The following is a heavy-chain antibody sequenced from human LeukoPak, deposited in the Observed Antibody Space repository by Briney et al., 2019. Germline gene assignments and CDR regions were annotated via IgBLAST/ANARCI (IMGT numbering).Heavy chain of an antibody. CDR2: ISGSGGST. Sequence: GGSLRLSCAASGFTFSSYGMSWVRQAPGKGLEWVSAISGSGGSTYYADSVKGRFTISRDNAKNTLYLQMNSLRAEDTAVYYCARSPFDWLDAFDIWGQGTMVTVSS. V-gene: IGHV3-23*01. CDR1: GFTFSSYG. D-gene: IGHD3-9*01. J-gene: IGHJ3*02. CDR3: ARSPFDWLDAFDI.